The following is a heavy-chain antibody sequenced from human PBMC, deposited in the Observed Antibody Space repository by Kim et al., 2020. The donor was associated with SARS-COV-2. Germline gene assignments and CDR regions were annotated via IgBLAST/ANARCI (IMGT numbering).Heavy chain of an antibody. Sequence: EQKFQGRVTMTRDTSTSTVYMELSSLRSEDTAVYYCARAAITMVRGVIGDWGQGTLVTVSS. D-gene: IGHD3-10*01. V-gene: IGHV1-46*01. CDR3: ARAAITMVRGVIGD. J-gene: IGHJ4*02.